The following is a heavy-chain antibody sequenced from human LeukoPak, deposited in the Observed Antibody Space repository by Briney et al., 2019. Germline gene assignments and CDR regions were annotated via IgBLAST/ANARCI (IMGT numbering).Heavy chain of an antibody. V-gene: IGHV1-8*01. CDR1: GYTFTSYD. J-gene: IGHJ4*02. CDR2: MNPNSGNT. D-gene: IGHD6-19*01. CDR3: ARGTGHSGWKFDY. Sequence: GASVKVSCKASGYTFTSYDINWVRQATGQGLEWMGWMNPNSGNTGCAQKFQGRVTMTRNTSISTAYMELSSPKSEDTAVYYCARGTGHSGWKFDYWGQGTLVTVSS.